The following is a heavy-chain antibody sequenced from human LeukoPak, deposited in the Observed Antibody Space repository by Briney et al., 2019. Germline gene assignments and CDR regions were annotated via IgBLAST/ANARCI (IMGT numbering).Heavy chain of an antibody. V-gene: IGHV4-59*01. D-gene: IGHD2-15*01. Sequence: SETLSLTCTVSGGSISSYYWSWIRQPPGKGLEWIGYIYYSGNTNYNPSLKSRVTISVDTSKNQVSLKLSSVTAADTAVYYCARLVSSSDAFDIWGQGTMVTVSS. CDR2: IYYSGNT. CDR3: ARLVSSSDAFDI. CDR1: GGSISSYY. J-gene: IGHJ3*02.